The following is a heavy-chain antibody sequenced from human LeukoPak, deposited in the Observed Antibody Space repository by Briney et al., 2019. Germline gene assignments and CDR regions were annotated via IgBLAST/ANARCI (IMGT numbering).Heavy chain of an antibody. J-gene: IGHJ4*02. CDR1: GFTFSEYS. Sequence: PGGSLRLSCAAFGFTFSEYSMNWVRQAPGKGLGWVSFISTSSSHIYYADSVKGRFTISRDNARNSVSLQMNSLRAEDTAVYYCARQVSGYGSGSFYFDYWGQGMLVTVSS. V-gene: IGHV3-21*01. D-gene: IGHD3-10*01. CDR2: ISTSSSHI. CDR3: ARQVSGYGSGSFYFDY.